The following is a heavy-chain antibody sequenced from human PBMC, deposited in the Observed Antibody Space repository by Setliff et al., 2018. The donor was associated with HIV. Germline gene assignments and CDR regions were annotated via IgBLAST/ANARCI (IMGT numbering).Heavy chain of an antibody. Sequence: GESLKISCKTSGYEFAYYYIGWVRQMPGKGLEWMGIIYPRDSAPKYSPSFQGQVTISADKSISTAYLQWSTLKASDTAIYYCARHRHTAAGTLDAFDIWGQGTVVTVSS. V-gene: IGHV5-51*01. J-gene: IGHJ3*02. CDR3: ARHRHTAAGTLDAFDI. CDR2: IYPRDSAP. CDR1: GYEFAYYY. D-gene: IGHD6-13*01.